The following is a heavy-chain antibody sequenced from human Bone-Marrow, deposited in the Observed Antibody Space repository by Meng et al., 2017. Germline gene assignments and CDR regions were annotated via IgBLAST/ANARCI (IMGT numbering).Heavy chain of an antibody. CDR2: INHSGST. CDR1: GGSFSGYY. CDR3: ARVGVVVITPNWFDP. D-gene: IGHD3-22*01. Sequence: QVQRQQWGARLLKPSDTLSLTCAVYGGSFSGYYWSWIRQPPGKGLEWIGEINHSGSTNYNPSLKSRVTISVDTSKNQFSLKLSSVTAADTAVYYCARVGVVVITPNWFDPWGQGTLVTVSS. V-gene: IGHV4-34*01. J-gene: IGHJ5*02.